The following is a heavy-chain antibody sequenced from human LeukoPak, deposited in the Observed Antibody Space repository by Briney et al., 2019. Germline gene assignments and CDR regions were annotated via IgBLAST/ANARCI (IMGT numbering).Heavy chain of an antibody. Sequence: SGESLKISCKGSGYSFPTYWIAWVRPMPGKGLEWMGIIYPDESNIRYSPSFQGQVTISADKSISTAYLQWSSLKASDTAMYYCARPPSRGYSSSFEYWGQGTLVTVSS. D-gene: IGHD2-2*03. CDR3: ARPPSRGYSSSFEY. CDR2: IYPDESNI. CDR1: GYSFPTYW. V-gene: IGHV5-51*01. J-gene: IGHJ4*02.